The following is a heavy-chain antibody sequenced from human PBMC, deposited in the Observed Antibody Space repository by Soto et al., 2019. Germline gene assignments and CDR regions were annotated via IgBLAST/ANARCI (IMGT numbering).Heavy chain of an antibody. Sequence: SXKVSFKASGYTXTSYGIRLVRQAPGQGLEWMGWISAYNGNTNYAQKLQVRVTMTTDTSTRKAYMELRSMRSYDTSVYYCARSPYYYDSSGYFDYWGQGTLGTVS. D-gene: IGHD3-22*01. CDR2: ISAYNGNT. V-gene: IGHV1-18*04. CDR3: ARSPYYYDSSGYFDY. CDR1: GYTXTSYG. J-gene: IGHJ4*02.